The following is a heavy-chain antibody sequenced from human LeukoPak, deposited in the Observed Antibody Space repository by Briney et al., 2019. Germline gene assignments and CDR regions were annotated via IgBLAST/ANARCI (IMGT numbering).Heavy chain of an antibody. Sequence: PSETLSLTCAVYGLTFSGYYWSWIRQPPGKGLEWIGEINHSGSTYYNPSLKSRVTISVDTSKNQFSLKLGSVTAADTAVYYCARGGRYGTGGVCYTGVYYYYYYMDVWGKGTTVTVSS. CDR2: INHSGST. J-gene: IGHJ6*03. V-gene: IGHV4-34*01. D-gene: IGHD2-8*02. CDR3: ARGGRYGTGGVCYTGVYYYYYYMDV. CDR1: GLTFSGYY.